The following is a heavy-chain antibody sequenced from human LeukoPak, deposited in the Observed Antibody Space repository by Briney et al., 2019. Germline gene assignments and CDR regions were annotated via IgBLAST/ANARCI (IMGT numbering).Heavy chain of an antibody. J-gene: IGHJ5*02. D-gene: IGHD3-16*01. CDR2: INHSGST. CDR3: ARVLWGLAGRYNWFDP. Sequence: KSSETLSLTCAVYGGSFSGYYWSWIRQPPGKGLEWIGEINHSGSTNYNPSLKSRVTISVDTSKNQFSLKLGSVTAADTAVYYCARVLWGLAGRYNWFDPWGQGTLVTVSS. V-gene: IGHV4-34*01. CDR1: GGSFSGYY.